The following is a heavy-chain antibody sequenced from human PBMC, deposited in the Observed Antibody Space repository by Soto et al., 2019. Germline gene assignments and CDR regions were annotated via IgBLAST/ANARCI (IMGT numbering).Heavy chain of an antibody. CDR2: INHSGST. CDR1: GGSFSGYY. J-gene: IGHJ6*02. CDR3: ASGRAEKRGYSYGRPKYYGMDV. Sequence: SETLSLTCAVYGGSFSGYYWSWIRQPPGKGLEWIGEINHSGSTNYNPSLKSRVTISVDTSKNQFSLNLSSVTAADTAVYYCASGRAEKRGYSYGRPKYYGMDVWGQGTTVTVSS. D-gene: IGHD5-18*01. V-gene: IGHV4-34*01.